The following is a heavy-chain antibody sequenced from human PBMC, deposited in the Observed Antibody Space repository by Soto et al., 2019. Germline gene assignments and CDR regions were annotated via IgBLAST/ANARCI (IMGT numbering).Heavy chain of an antibody. V-gene: IGHV4-30-2*01. D-gene: IGHD2-15*01. Sequence: LSLTCDVSGDSISIGGYSWNWLRQPPGKGLQWIGYIYHGGSTYYNPSLKSRVIISVDRSKNHFSLNLTSVTAADTAVYYCARTSRRMSPGGYYYYYMDVWGKGTTVTVSS. CDR1: GDSISIGGYS. CDR2: IYHGGST. J-gene: IGHJ6*03. CDR3: ARTSRRMSPGGYYYYYMDV.